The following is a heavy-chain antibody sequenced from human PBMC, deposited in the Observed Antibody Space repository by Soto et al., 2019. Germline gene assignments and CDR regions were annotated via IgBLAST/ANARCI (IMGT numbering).Heavy chain of an antibody. CDR3: ARLTGIAAAGTFDY. CDR2: IAWDDDK. Sequence: GSGPTLVNPTQTLTLTCTFSGFSLSTSGMRVSWICQPPGKALEWLARIAWDDDKFYSTSLKSRLTISKDTSKNQVVLTMTNMDPVDTATYYCARLTGIAAAGTFDYWGQGTLVTVST. D-gene: IGHD6-13*01. CDR1: GFSLSTSGMR. V-gene: IGHV2-70*04. J-gene: IGHJ4*02.